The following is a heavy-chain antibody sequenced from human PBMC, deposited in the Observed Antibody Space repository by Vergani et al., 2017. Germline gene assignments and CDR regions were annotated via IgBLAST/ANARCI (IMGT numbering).Heavy chain of an antibody. J-gene: IGHJ4*02. D-gene: IGHD1-26*01. CDR2: IYYSGST. Sequence: QVQLQESGPGLVKPSETLSLTCTVSGGSVSSGSYYWSWIRQPPGKGLDWIGYIYYSGSTNYNPSLKSRVTISVDTSKNQFSLKLSSLTAADTAVYYCASSMGSGSYRTFDYWGQGTLVTVSS. V-gene: IGHV4-61*01. CDR3: ASSMGSGSYRTFDY. CDR1: GGSVSSGSYY.